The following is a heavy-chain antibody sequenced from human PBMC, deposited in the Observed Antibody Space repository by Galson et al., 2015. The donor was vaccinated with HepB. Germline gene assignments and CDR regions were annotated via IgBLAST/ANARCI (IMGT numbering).Heavy chain of an antibody. CDR1: GGTFSSYA. CDR3: ARCDACGSGSYYVPPLLRYYYGMDV. V-gene: IGHV1-69*04. D-gene: IGHD3-10*01. J-gene: IGHJ6*02. Sequence: SVKVSCKASGGTFSSYAISWVRQAPGQGLEWMGRIIPILGIANYAQKFQGRVTITADKSTSTAYMELSSLRSEDTAVYYCARCDACGSGSYYVPPLLRYYYGMDVWGQGTTVTVSS. CDR2: IIPILGIA.